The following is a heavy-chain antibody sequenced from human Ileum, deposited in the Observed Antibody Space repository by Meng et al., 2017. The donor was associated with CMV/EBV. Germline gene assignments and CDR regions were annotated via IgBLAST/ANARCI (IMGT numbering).Heavy chain of an antibody. V-gene: IGHV3-53*01. CDR2: LYSGGSGSI. CDR3: ARETGSISYRYFDY. CDR1: Y. J-gene: IGHJ4*02. D-gene: IGHD6-13*01. Sequence: YMCWVRPAPWKGLQWVSVLYSGGSGSIYYADSVKGRFTISRDNTKNTVYLQMNSLRAEDTAVYYCARETGSISYRYFDYWGQGTLVTVSS.